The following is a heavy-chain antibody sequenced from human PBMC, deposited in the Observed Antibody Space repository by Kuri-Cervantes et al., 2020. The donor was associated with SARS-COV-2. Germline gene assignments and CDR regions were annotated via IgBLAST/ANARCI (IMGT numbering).Heavy chain of an antibody. CDR2: ISWNSGSI. J-gene: IGHJ4*02. D-gene: IGHD3-3*01. CDR1: GFTSDDYA. Sequence: LSLTCAASGFTSDDYAMHWVRQAPGKGLEWVSGISWNSGSIGYADSVKGRFTISRDNAKNSLYLQMNSLRAEDMALYYCAKDTKSYDFWSGGFDYWGQGTLVTVSS. V-gene: IGHV3-9*02. CDR3: AKDTKSYDFWSGGFDY.